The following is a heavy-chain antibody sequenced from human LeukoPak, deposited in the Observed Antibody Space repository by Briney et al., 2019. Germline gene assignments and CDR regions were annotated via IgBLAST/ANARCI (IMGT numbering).Heavy chain of an antibody. CDR3: AKGEISYGSGSPHSDY. CDR1: GYTFTGYY. CDR2: INANSGGT. Sequence: ASVKVSCKASGYTFTGYYLHWVRQAPGQGLEWMGRINANSGGTDYAQKFQGRVTMTRDTSTTTAYMELSSLTSDDTAVYFCAKGEISYGSGSPHSDYWAQGTLVTVSS. D-gene: IGHD3-10*01. V-gene: IGHV1-2*02. J-gene: IGHJ4*02.